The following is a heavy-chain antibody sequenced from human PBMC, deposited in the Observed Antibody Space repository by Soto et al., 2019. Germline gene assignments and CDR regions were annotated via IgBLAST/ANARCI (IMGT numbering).Heavy chain of an antibody. CDR2: IYFSGST. V-gene: IGHV4-31*03. CDR1: GGSIRSSSHY. CDR3: AREITNHSGDSRFWYFDL. D-gene: IGHD1-1*01. J-gene: IGHJ2*01. Sequence: QVQLQESGPGLVEPSQTLSLTCTVSGGSIRSSSHYWSWLRHHPGTGLEWIGFIYFSGSTVYNPSLHCRVTISLAPARNQFSLRLTSVTAADTAMYICAREITNHSGDSRFWYFDLWGRGTQVAVSS.